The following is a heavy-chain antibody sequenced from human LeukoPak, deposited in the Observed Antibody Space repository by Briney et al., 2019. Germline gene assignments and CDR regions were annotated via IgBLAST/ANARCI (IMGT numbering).Heavy chain of an antibody. CDR3: ARRTQLWLRGQWFDP. CDR2: IYHSGST. J-gene: IGHJ5*02. V-gene: IGHV4-39*07. Sequence: SETLSLTCTVSGGSISSSSYYWSWIRQPAGKGLEWIGNIYHSGSTNYNPSLKSRVTISVDTSKNQFSLKLSSVTAADTAVYYCARRTQLWLRGQWFDPWGQGTLVTVSS. CDR1: GGSISSSSYY. D-gene: IGHD5-18*01.